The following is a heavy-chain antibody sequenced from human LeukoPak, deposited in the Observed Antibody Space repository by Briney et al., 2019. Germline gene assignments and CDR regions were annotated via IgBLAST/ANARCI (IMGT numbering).Heavy chain of an antibody. D-gene: IGHD4-17*01. J-gene: IGHJ4*02. CDR2: INHSGST. CDR3: ARVQYGDFDY. Sequence: SETLSLTCAVYGGSFSGYYWSWIRQPPGKGLEWIGEINHSGSTNYNPSLKSRVTISVDTPKNQFSLKLSSVTAADTAVYYCARVQYGDFDYWGQGTLVTVSS. CDR1: GGSFSGYY. V-gene: IGHV4-34*01.